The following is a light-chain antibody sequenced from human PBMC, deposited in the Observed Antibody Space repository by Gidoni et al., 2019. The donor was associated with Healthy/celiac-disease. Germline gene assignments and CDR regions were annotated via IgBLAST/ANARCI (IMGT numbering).Light chain of an antibody. V-gene: IGKV1-39*01. CDR1: QSISSY. Sequence: DIQMTQSPSSLSASVGDRVTITCRASQSISSYLNLYQQKPGKAPKHLIYAASSLQSGVPSRFSGSGSWTDFSLTISSLQPEDFATYYCQQSYSTPWTFGQGTKVEIK. J-gene: IGKJ1*01. CDR3: QQSYSTPWT. CDR2: AAS.